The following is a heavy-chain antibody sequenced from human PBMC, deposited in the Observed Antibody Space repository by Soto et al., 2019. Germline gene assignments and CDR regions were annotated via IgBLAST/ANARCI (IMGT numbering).Heavy chain of an antibody. CDR3: ARGRYGDY. CDR2: ISAHNGNT. D-gene: IGHD1-1*01. J-gene: IGHJ4*02. CDR1: GYGFTTYG. V-gene: IGHV1-18*01. Sequence: QVHLVQSGAEVKKPGASVKVSCKGSGYGFTTYGITWVRQAPGQGLEWMAWISAHNGNTDYAQNIQGRVTVTRDTSPSTAYMELRSLRSDDTAVYYCARGRYGDYWGQGALVIVSS.